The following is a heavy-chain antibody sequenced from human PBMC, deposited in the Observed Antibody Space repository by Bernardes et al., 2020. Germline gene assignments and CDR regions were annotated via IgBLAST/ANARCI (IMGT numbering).Heavy chain of an antibody. J-gene: IGHJ6*02. CDR2: ISYDGSNK. CDR1: GFTFSSYA. CDR3: ARGSSYYDFWSGWPPGGMDV. D-gene: IGHD3-3*01. V-gene: IGHV3-30-3*01. Sequence: GGSLRLSCAASGFTFSSYAMHWVRQAPGKGLEWVAVISYDGSNKYYADSVKGRFTISRDNSKNTLYLQMNSLRAEDTAVYYCARGSSYYDFWSGWPPGGMDVWGQGTTVTVSS.